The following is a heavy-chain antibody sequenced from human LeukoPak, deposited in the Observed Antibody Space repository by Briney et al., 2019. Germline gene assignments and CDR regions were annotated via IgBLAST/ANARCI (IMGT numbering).Heavy chain of an antibody. D-gene: IGHD6-19*01. CDR3: ARDGYPIAVAGYFDY. V-gene: IGHV4-39*07. CDR1: GGSISSSSYY. Sequence: PSETLSLTCTVSGGSISSSSYYWGWIRQPPGKGLEWIGSIYYSGSTYYNTSLKSRVTISVDTSKNQFSLKLSSVTATDTAVYYCARDGYPIAVAGYFDYWGQGTLVTVSS. J-gene: IGHJ4*02. CDR2: IYYSGST.